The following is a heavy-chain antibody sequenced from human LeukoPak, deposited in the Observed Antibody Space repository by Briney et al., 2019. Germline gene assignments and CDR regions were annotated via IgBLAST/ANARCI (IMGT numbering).Heavy chain of an antibody. CDR3: ANWNSLLGAFDI. J-gene: IGHJ3*02. D-gene: IGHD1-7*01. CDR1: GYSISSGYY. CDR2: IYTSGST. Sequence: SETLSLTCTVSGYSISSGYYWGWIRQPPGKGLEWIGYIYTSGSTNYNPSLKSRVTISVDTSKNQFSLKLSSVTAADTAVYYCANWNSLLGAFDIWGQGTMVTVSS. V-gene: IGHV4-38-2*02.